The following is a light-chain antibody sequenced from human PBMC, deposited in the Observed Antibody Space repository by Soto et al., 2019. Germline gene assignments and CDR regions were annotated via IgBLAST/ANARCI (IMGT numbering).Light chain of an antibody. CDR3: QKHDTRPTWT. Sequence: IQLTQSPSSLSASVGESVTITCRASQDIDNYLNWYQHRPGEAPKLLIYAASYLEAGVPGRFRGSGSGTHFSFTITSLQPEDSATYYCQKHDTRPTWTFGPGTRLEI. J-gene: IGKJ5*01. CDR2: AAS. CDR1: QDIDNY. V-gene: IGKV1-33*01.